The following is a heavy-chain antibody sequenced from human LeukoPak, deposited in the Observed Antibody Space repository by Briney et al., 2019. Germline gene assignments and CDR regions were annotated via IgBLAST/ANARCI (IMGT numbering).Heavy chain of an antibody. CDR1: GVSISSSY. Sequence: PSETLSLTCTVSGVSISSSYWSWIRQPPGKGLEWIGYIYYSGSTNYNPSLKSRVTISVDTSRNQFSLKLTSVTAADTAVYYCARGYYDSSGYSNAFDAWGQGTMVTVSS. CDR3: ARGYYDSSGYSNAFDA. V-gene: IGHV4-59*01. D-gene: IGHD3-22*01. CDR2: IYYSGST. J-gene: IGHJ3*01.